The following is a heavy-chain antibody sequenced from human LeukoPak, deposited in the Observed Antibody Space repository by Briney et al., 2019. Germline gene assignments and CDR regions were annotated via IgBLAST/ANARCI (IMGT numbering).Heavy chain of an antibody. Sequence: GGSLRLSCAASGFTFSNYAMSWVRQGPAGGLEWVSSLRGDGETFYADSVKGRFTISRDNAKNSLYLQMNSLRAEDTALYYCAKDMRGWYGDDAFDIWGQGTMVTVSS. CDR1: GFTFSNYA. V-gene: IGHV3-23*01. CDR2: LRGDGET. D-gene: IGHD6-19*01. J-gene: IGHJ3*02. CDR3: AKDMRGWYGDDAFDI.